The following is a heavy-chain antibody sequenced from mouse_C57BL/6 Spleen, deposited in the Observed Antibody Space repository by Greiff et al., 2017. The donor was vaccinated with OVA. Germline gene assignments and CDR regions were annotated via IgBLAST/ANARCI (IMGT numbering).Heavy chain of an antibody. J-gene: IGHJ2*01. D-gene: IGHD2-3*01. CDR2: INPSSGYT. CDR1: GYTFTSYW. CDR3: ARYGDDGYLYYFDY. V-gene: IGHV1-7*01. Sequence: VQLQQSGAELAKPGASVKLSCKASGYTFTSYWMHWVKQRPGQGLEWIGYINPSSGYTKYNQKFKDKATLTADKSSNTAYMQLSSLTYEDSAVYYCARYGDDGYLYYFDYWGQGTTLTVSS.